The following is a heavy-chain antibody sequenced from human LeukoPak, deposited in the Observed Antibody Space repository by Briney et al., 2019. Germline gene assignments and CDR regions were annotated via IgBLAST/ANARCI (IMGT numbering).Heavy chain of an antibody. Sequence: SETLSLTCSVSGGSISSCGYYWTWIRQRPGKGLEWIGYIYYSGSTYYNPSLKSRVIISLDTSKNQFSLKLSSVTAADSAVYSCARDSSPGYYLAFWGQGTLVTVSS. CDR3: ARDSSPGYYLAF. J-gene: IGHJ4*02. V-gene: IGHV4-31*03. CDR2: IYYSGST. CDR1: GGSISSCGYY. D-gene: IGHD6-6*01.